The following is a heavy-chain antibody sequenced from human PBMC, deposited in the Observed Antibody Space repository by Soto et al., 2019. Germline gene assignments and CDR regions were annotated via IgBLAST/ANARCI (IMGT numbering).Heavy chain of an antibody. CDR2: ISYDGSNR. J-gene: IGHJ4*02. CDR1: GFRFSGYG. Sequence: QVQLVQSGGGVVQPGRSLRLSCAASGFRFSGYGMHWLRQAPGKGLEWVAVISYDGSNRYYADSVKGRFIISRDNNKNILYLEMSGLRPEDTAMYFCAKDTREDWNFVVYYFDEWGQGSLVTVSA. D-gene: IGHD1-7*01. CDR3: AKDTREDWNFVVYYFDE. V-gene: IGHV3-30*18.